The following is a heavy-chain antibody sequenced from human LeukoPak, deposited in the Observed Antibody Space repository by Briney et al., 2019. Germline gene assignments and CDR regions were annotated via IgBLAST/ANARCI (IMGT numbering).Heavy chain of an antibody. V-gene: IGHV3-30-3*01. CDR3: ARDDYDTTSGFDY. D-gene: IGHD3-22*01. CDR2: ISYDGSNK. CDR1: GFTFSSYA. J-gene: IGHJ4*02. Sequence: PGGSLRLSCAASGFTFSSYAMYWVRQAPGKGLEWVAVISYDGSNKYYADSVKGRFTISRDNSKNTLYLQMNSLRAEDTAVYYCARDDYDTTSGFDYWGQGTLVTVSS.